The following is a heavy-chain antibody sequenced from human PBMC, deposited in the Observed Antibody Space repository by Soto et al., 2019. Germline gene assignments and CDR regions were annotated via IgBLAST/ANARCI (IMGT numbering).Heavy chain of an antibody. CDR3: ARDCPPLAAAGTGFDY. D-gene: IGHD6-13*01. Sequence: ASVKVSCKAFGYTLTTHGINWVRQAPGQGLEWMGWISGYNGNINYAREFQGRVAMTTDTSTSTLYMELRSLRSDDTAVYYCARDCPPLAAAGTGFDYWGQGTPVTVSS. CDR2: ISGYNGNI. V-gene: IGHV1-18*04. J-gene: IGHJ4*02. CDR1: GYTLTTHG.